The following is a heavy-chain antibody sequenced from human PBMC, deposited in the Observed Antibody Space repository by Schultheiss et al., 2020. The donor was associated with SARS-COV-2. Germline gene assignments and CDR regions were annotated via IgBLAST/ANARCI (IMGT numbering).Heavy chain of an antibody. CDR1: GGSISSYY. CDR3: ARASLTGTTSYYGMDV. D-gene: IGHD1-7*01. V-gene: IGHV4-59*12. J-gene: IGHJ6*02. Sequence: SETLSLTCTVSGGSISSYYWSWIRQPPGKGLEWIGYIYYSGSTNYNPSLKSRVTISVDTSKNQFSLKLSSVTAADTAVYYCARASLTGTTSYYGMDVWGQGTTVTVSS. CDR2: IYYSGST.